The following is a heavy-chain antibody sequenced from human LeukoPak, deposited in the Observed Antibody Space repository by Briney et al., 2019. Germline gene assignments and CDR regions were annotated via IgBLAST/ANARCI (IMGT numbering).Heavy chain of an antibody. CDR1: GGSFSGYY. Sequence: SETLSLTCAVYGGSFSGYYWSWIRQPPGKGLEWIGEINHSGSTNYNPSLKSRVTISVDTSKNQFSLKLSSVTAADTAVYYCAKVIGLAYCGGDCYNFDYWGQGTLVTVSS. D-gene: IGHD2-21*01. CDR3: AKVIGLAYCGGDCYNFDY. CDR2: INHSGST. V-gene: IGHV4-34*01. J-gene: IGHJ4*02.